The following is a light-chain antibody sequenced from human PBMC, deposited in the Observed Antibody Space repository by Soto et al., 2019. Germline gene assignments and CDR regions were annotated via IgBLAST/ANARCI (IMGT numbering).Light chain of an antibody. J-gene: IGLJ2*01. CDR3: CSYAGSSTLV. CDR2: EGS. V-gene: IGLV2-23*01. CDR1: SSDVGSYKF. Sequence: QSALTQPASVSGSPGQSITISCTGTSSDVGSYKFVSWYQKHPGKAPKLMIYEGSKRPSGVSNRFSGSKSGKTASLTISGLQAEDEADYYCCSYAGSSTLVFGGGTKLTGL.